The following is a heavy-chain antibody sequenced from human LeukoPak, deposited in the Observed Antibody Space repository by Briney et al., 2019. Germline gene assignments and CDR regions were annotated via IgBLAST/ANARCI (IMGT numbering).Heavy chain of an antibody. Sequence: KPSETLSLTCTVSGXSISSYYWSWIRQPAGKGLEWIGRIYTSGRTNYNPSLKSRVTMSVDTSKKQFSLKLSSVTAADTAVYYCARDPQLGPFDYWGQGTLVTVSS. CDR3: ARDPQLGPFDY. D-gene: IGHD6-6*01. CDR1: GXSISSYY. CDR2: IYTSGRT. J-gene: IGHJ4*02. V-gene: IGHV4-4*07.